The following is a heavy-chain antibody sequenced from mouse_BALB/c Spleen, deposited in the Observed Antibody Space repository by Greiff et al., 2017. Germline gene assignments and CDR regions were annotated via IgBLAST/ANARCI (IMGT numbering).Heavy chain of an antibody. V-gene: IGHV1S81*02. D-gene: IGHD2-1*01. CDR3: TRYYGNYEGLDY. J-gene: IGHJ2*01. Sequence: QVQLQQSGAELVKPGASVKLSCKASGYTFTSYYMYWVKQRPGQGLEWIGGINPSNGGTNFNEKFKSKATLTVDKSSSTAYMQLSSLTSEDSAVYYCTRYYGNYEGLDYWGQGNTLTVSS. CDR1: GYTFTSYY. CDR2: INPSNGGT.